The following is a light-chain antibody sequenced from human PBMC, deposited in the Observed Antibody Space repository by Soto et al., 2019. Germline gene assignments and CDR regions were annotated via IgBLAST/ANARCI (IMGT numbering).Light chain of an antibody. CDR3: QQNFNFPRT. Sequence: EIVLTQSPATLSLSPGERATLSCRASQSVSSYLAWYQQKPGQAPRLLIYDASNRATGIPARFSGSGSGTEFTLTISSLQPEDFATYYCQQNFNFPRTFGQGTKVDIK. J-gene: IGKJ1*01. CDR1: QSVSSY. V-gene: IGKV3-11*01. CDR2: DAS.